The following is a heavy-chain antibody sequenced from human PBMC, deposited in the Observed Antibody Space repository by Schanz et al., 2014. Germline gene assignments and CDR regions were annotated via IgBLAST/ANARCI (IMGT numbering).Heavy chain of an antibody. J-gene: IGHJ5*02. CDR2: ISVYTGNT. V-gene: IGHV1-18*01. Sequence: QVQLVQSGAEVKKPGASVRVSCKASGYTFTTYAMSWVRQAPGQGLEWVGWISVYTGNTKYGQKVQGRVTMTADTSKTTAYMELKRLRSGDTAVYYCEKAEDDILTDSYARLDPWGQGTLVTVSS. D-gene: IGHD3-9*01. CDR3: EKAEDDILTDSYARLDP. CDR1: GYTFTTYA.